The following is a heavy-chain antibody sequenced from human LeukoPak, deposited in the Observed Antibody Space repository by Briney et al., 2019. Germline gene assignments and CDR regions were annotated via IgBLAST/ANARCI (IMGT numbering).Heavy chain of an antibody. CDR1: GFTFSSYA. V-gene: IGHV3-30-3*01. CDR3: ARGRSWYGYFDY. CDR2: ISYDGSNK. Sequence: GGSLRLSCAASGFTFSSYAMYWVRQAPGKGLEWVAVISYDGSNKYYADSVKGRFTISRDNSKNTLYLQMNSLRAEDTAVYYCARGRSWYGYFDYWGQGTLVTVSS. D-gene: IGHD6-13*01. J-gene: IGHJ4*02.